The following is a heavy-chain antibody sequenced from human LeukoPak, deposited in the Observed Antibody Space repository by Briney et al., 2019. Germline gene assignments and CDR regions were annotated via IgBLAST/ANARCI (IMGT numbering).Heavy chain of an antibody. D-gene: IGHD4-17*01. CDR3: ARDRGYGLDY. V-gene: IGHV4-59*01. Sequence: PSETLSLTCTVSGGSISSYYWSWIRQPPGKGLEWIGYIYYSGSTNYNPSLKSRVTILVDTSKNQFSLKLSSVTAADTAVYYCARDRGYGLDYWGQGTLVTVSS. CDR1: GGSISSYY. J-gene: IGHJ4*02. CDR2: IYYSGST.